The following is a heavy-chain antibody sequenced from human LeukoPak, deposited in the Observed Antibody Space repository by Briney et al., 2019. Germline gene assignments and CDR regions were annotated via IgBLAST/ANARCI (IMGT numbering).Heavy chain of an antibody. CDR3: ARVDTFYYETSGYFFDF. V-gene: IGHV3-48*04. D-gene: IGHD3-22*01. J-gene: IGHJ4*02. CDR1: GFTFSFYS. CDR2: ISHSGSTI. Sequence: GGSLRLSCAASGFTFSFYSMNWVRQAPGKGPEWVSYISHSGSTIYYADSVKGRFTISRDNAKNSLFLQMNSLRAEDTAVYYCARVDTFYYETSGYFFDFWGQGTLVAVSS.